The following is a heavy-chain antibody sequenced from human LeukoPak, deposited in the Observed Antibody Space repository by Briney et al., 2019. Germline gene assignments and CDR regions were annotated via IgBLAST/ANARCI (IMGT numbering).Heavy chain of an antibody. V-gene: IGHV3-48*03. CDR3: ARDGHYYDSSGYQLSFDY. CDR1: GFTFSSYE. CDR2: ISSSGSTI. Sequence: GGSLRLSCAASGFTFSSYEMNWVRQAPGKGLEWVSYISSSGSTIYYADSVKGRFTISRDNAKNSLYLQMNSLRAEDTAVYYCARDGHYYDSSGYQLSFDYWGQGTLVTVSS. J-gene: IGHJ4*02. D-gene: IGHD3-22*01.